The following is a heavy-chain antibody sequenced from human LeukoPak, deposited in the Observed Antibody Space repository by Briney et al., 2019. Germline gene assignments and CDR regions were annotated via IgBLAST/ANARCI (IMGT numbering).Heavy chain of an antibody. CDR1: GYTFTGYY. V-gene: IGHV1-2*02. Sequence: ASVKVSCKASGYTFTGYYMHWVRQAPGQGPEWMGWINPNSGGTNYAQKFQGRVTMTRDTSISTAYMELSRLRSDDTAVYYCASLPQLTIFGVGVFDYWGQGTLVTVSS. D-gene: IGHD3-3*01. CDR3: ASLPQLTIFGVGVFDY. CDR2: INPNSGGT. J-gene: IGHJ4*02.